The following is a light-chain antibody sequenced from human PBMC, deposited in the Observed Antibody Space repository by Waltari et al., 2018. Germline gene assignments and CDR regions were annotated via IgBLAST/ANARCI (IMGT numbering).Light chain of an antibody. V-gene: IGKV3-11*01. CDR1: QSVTSY. J-gene: IGKJ4*01. CDR3: QYRTNWPLT. Sequence: EIVLTQSPGTLSLSTGERATLSCRTSQSVTSYLAWYQQKPGQPPRLLIYDTSNRATGIPSRFTGSGSGTDFTLTISSLEPEDFAVYYCQYRTNWPLTFGGGTKVEMK. CDR2: DTS.